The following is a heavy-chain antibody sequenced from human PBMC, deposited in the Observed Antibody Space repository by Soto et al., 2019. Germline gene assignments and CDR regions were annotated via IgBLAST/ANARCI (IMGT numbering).Heavy chain of an antibody. CDR3: AKVPFVGWEVRESDY. Sequence: EVQLLESGGGLVQPGGSLRLSCAASGFTFRDYAMSWVRQAPGKGLEWVSTISDSAVTTYYADSVKGRFTISRDNSKNSLYLQMNSLRVEDTAVYYRAKVPFVGWEVRESDYWGQGTLVTVSS. CDR2: ISDSAVTT. CDR1: GFTFRDYA. D-gene: IGHD1-26*01. J-gene: IGHJ4*02. V-gene: IGHV3-23*01.